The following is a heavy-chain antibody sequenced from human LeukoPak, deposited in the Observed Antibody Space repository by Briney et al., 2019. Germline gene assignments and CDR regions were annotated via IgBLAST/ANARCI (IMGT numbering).Heavy chain of an antibody. CDR1: GFTVSTNY. CDR2: ISSSSSYI. J-gene: IGHJ4*02. CDR3: ARAGYSSSSVFDY. V-gene: IGHV3-21*01. Sequence: GGSLRLSCVVSGFTVSTNYMGWVRQAPGKGLEWVSSISSSSSYIYYADSVKGRFTISRDNAKNSLYLQMNSLRAEDTAVYYCARAGYSSSSVFDYWGQGTLVTVSS. D-gene: IGHD6-6*01.